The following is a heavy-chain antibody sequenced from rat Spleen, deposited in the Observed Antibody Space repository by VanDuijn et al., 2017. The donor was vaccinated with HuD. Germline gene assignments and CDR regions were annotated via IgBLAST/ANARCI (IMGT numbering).Heavy chain of an antibody. CDR1: GFTFNNYW. J-gene: IGHJ2*01. Sequence: EVQLVESGGGLVQLGRSLKLSCVASGFTFNNYWMSWIRQAPGKGLEWVASITNASGRTYYPDSVKGRFTISRDTAQNTLYLQMDSLRSEDTASYYCVRHEAVTGYFDYWGQGVMVTVSS. D-gene: IGHD1-1*01. CDR3: VRHEAVTGYFDY. V-gene: IGHV5-31*01. CDR2: ITNASGRT.